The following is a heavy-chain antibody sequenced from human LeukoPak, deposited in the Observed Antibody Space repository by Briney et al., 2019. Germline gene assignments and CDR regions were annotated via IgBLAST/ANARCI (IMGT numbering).Heavy chain of an antibody. D-gene: IGHD3-3*01. V-gene: IGHV3-23*01. CDR1: GFTFSSYA. J-gene: IGHJ4*02. CDR3: AKGGVLRCLEWPGIDY. Sequence: PGGSLRVSCAASGFTFSSYAMSWVRQAPGKGLEWVSGISGSGDSTYYADSVKGRFTISRDNSKNTLYLQMNSLRAEDTAAYYCAKGGVLRCLEWPGIDYWGQGTLVTVSS. CDR2: ISGSGDST.